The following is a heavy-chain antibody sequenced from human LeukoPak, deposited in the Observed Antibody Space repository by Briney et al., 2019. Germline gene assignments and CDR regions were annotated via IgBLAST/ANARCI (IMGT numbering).Heavy chain of an antibody. D-gene: IGHD3-22*01. V-gene: IGHV3-74*01. CDR2: INNDGTAT. CDR1: GFTFSAYW. J-gene: IGHJ5*02. Sequence: GGSLRLSCAASGFTFSAYWMHWVRHVPGKGLVWVSRINNDGTATFFADSVKGRFTISRDNAKNTLYLQMNSLRAEDTAVYYCARGGYDSSGAPSFDPWGQGTLVTVSS. CDR3: ARGGYDSSGAPSFDP.